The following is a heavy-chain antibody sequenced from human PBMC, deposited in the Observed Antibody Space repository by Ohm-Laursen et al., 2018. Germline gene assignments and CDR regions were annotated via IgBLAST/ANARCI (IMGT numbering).Heavy chain of an antibody. V-gene: IGHV3-9*01. CDR2: ISWNSGSI. J-gene: IGHJ4*02. CDR3: AKDISTVTTLFDY. CDR1: GFTFGDYA. Sequence: SLRLSCAASGFTFGDYAMHWVRHAPGKGLEWVSGISWNSGSIGYADSVKGRFTISRDNAKNSLYLQMNSLRAEDTALYYCAKDISTVTTLFDYWGQGTLVTVSS. D-gene: IGHD4-17*01.